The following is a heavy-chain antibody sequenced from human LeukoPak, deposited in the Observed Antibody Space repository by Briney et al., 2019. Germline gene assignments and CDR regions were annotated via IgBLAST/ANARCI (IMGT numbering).Heavy chain of an antibody. CDR3: AKESGFGELFDY. J-gene: IGHJ4*02. Sequence: GGSLRLSCAASGFTFRNYGMHWVRQAPGKGLEWVAVISYDGNNKYYADSVKGRFTISRDNSKNTVYLQMNSLRAEDTAAYYCAKESGFGELFDYWGQGTLVTVSS. V-gene: IGHV3-30*18. CDR1: GFTFRNYG. D-gene: IGHD3-10*01. CDR2: ISYDGNNK.